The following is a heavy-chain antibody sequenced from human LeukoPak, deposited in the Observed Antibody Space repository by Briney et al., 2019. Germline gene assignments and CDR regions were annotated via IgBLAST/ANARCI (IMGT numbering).Heavy chain of an antibody. J-gene: IGHJ6*03. CDR3: ARLSGYHYYYYYYYMDV. V-gene: IGHV5-51*01. CDR2: IYPDDSDT. CDR1: GYSFTNYW. D-gene: IGHD3-22*01. Sequence: GESLKISCKGSGYSFTNYWIGWVRQMPGKGLEWMGIIYPDDSDTRYSPSFQGQVTISADKSISTAYLQWSSLKASDTAMYYCARLSGYHYYYYYYYMDVWGKGTTVTISS.